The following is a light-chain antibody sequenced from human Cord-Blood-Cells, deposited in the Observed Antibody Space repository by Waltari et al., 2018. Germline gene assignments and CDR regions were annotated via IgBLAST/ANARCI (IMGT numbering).Light chain of an antibody. CDR2: RNN. V-gene: IGLV1-47*01. CDR1: SSNIGSNY. Sequence: QSVLTPPPSASGTPGQRVTISCSGSSSNIGSNYVYWYQKLPGTAPKLLIYRNNQRPSGVPDRFSGSKSGTSASLAISGLRSEDEADYYCAAWDDSLSGVVFGGGTKLTVL. CDR3: AAWDDSLSGVV. J-gene: IGLJ2*01.